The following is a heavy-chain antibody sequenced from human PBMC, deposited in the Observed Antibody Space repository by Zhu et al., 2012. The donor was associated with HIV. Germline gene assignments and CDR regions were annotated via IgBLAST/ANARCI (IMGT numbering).Heavy chain of an antibody. V-gene: IGHV4-38-2*02. J-gene: IGHJ3*02. CDR3: ANHDYGDYYAFDI. CDR1: GYSISSGYY. Sequence: QVQLQESGPGLAKPSETLSLTCTVSGYSISSGYYWGWIRQSPGKGLEWTGSIHYSGSTYYNPSLKSRVTMSVDTSKNQFSLKLNSVTAADTAVYYCANHDYGDYYAFDIWGQGTMVTVSS. D-gene: IGHD4-17*01. CDR2: IHYSGST.